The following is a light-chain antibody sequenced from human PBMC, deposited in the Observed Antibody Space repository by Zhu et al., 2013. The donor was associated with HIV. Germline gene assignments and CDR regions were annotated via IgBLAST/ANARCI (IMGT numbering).Light chain of an antibody. CDR3: MQALQTPYS. CDR2: MVS. J-gene: IGKJ2*03. CDR1: QSLVHSDGNTY. V-gene: IGKV2-30*02. Sequence: DVVMTQSPLSLPVTLGQPATISCRSSQSLVHSDGNTYLTWFQQRPGQSPRRLIYMVSIRDSGVPDRFSGSGSGTDFTLIISRVETEDVGVYYCMQALQTPYSFGQGTKLEIK.